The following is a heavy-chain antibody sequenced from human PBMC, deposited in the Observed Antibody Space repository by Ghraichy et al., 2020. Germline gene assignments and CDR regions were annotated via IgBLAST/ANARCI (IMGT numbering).Heavy chain of an antibody. CDR2: ISPYSGGT. D-gene: IGHD6-13*01. CDR3: ARGQQQLGLDY. CDR1: GYTFTDYY. V-gene: IGHV1-2*06. J-gene: IGHJ4*02. Sequence: VSCKASGYTFTDYYIHWVRQAPGQGLEWMGRISPYSGGTNFAQKFQGRVTMTRDTSNSTAYMELSRLRSDDTAVYYCARGQQQLGLDYWGQGTLVTVSS.